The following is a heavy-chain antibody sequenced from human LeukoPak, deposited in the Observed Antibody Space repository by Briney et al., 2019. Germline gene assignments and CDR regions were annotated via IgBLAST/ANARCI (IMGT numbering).Heavy chain of an antibody. CDR3: ASPLTTVKVNY. J-gene: IGHJ4*02. V-gene: IGHV3-21*01. CDR1: GFTFSSYS. D-gene: IGHD4-11*01. CDR2: ISASSTYI. Sequence: GGSLRLSCAASGFTFSSYSMNWVRQAPGKGLEWVSSISASSTYIYYADLVKGRFTISRDNAKNSLYLQMNSLRAEDTAVYYCASPLTTVKVNYWGQGTLVTVSS.